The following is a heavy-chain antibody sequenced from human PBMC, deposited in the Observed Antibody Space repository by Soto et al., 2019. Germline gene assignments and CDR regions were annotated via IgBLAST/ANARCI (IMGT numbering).Heavy chain of an antibody. CDR3: AREGSSGWYESIFHDTYYYYGMDV. Sequence: GGSLRLSCAASGFTFSSYGMHWVRQAPGKGLEWVAVIWYDGSNKYYADSVKGRFTISRDNSKNTLYLQMNSLRAEDTAVYYCAREGSSGWYESIFHDTYYYYGMDVWGQGTTVTVSS. CDR2: IWYDGSNK. CDR1: GFTFSSYG. V-gene: IGHV3-33*01. J-gene: IGHJ6*02. D-gene: IGHD6-19*01.